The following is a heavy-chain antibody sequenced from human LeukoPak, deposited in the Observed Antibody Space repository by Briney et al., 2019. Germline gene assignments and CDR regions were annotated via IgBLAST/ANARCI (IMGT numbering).Heavy chain of an antibody. CDR3: ARAPFVCSGGSCQGGFDY. CDR2: INTNTGNP. V-gene: IGHV7-4-1*02. J-gene: IGHJ4*02. D-gene: IGHD2-15*01. Sequence: ASVKVSCKASGGTFSSYAISWVRQAPGQGLEWMGGINTNTGNPTYAQGFTGRFVFSLDTSVSTAYLQISSLKAEDTAVYYCARAPFVCSGGSCQGGFDYWGQGTLVTVSS. CDR1: GGTFSSYA.